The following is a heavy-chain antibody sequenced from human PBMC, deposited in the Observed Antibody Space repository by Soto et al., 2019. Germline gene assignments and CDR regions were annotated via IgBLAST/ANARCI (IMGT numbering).Heavy chain of an antibody. D-gene: IGHD6-6*01. CDR2: ISSTSSYM. CDR3: AIFPKDGASSLVDY. CDR1: GFTFSSYT. J-gene: IGHJ4*02. Sequence: GGSLRLSCAASGFTFSSYTMNWVRQAPGKGLEWVSSISSTSSYMSYADSVKGRFTISRDNAKNSLYLQMNSLRAEDMAVYYCAIFPKDGASSLVDYWGQGTLVTVSS. V-gene: IGHV3-21*01.